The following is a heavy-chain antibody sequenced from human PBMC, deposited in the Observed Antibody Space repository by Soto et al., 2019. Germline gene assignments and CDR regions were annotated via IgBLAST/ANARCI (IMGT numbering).Heavy chain of an antibody. J-gene: IGHJ4*02. CDR1: GGTFSTFG. CDR3: ARVNGGNFEGWFDY. Sequence: SVKVSCRASGGTFSTFGVSWVRQAPGQGLEWMGGFIPMFDTAHYPPKFQGRLTITADKFTGTVYMELASLTSQDTAVYYCARVNGGNFEGWFDYWGQGTPVTVSS. D-gene: IGHD2-21*02. V-gene: IGHV1-69*06. CDR2: FIPMFDTA.